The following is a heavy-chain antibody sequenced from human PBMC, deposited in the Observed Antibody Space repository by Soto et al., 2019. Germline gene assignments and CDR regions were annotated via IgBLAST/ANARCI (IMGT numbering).Heavy chain of an antibody. J-gene: IGHJ5*02. Sequence: PXESLRISCTGFGYTFTTFWVIWVRQMPGKGLEWLGRVDPRDSYVTYNPSFEGHVTISADKSISTAYLQWGSLKASDTAMYFCARIHCNTTTCDSWFDTWGQGTLVTVSS. D-gene: IGHD3-3*01. V-gene: IGHV5-10-1*01. CDR3: ARIHCNTTTCDSWFDT. CDR2: VDPRDSYV. CDR1: GYTFTTFW.